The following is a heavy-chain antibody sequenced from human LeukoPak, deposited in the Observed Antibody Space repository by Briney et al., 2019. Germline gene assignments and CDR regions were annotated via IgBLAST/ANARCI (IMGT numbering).Heavy chain of an antibody. CDR3: ARGPRMVGSGGSFDY. D-gene: IGHD1-26*01. CDR1: GFTFSSYG. Sequence: PGGSLRLSCVASGFTFSSYGMHWVRQAPGKGLEWVAVISYDGSNKYYADSVKGRFTISRDNSKNTLYLQMNSLRAEDTAVYYCARGPRMVGSGGSFDYWGQETLVTVSS. V-gene: IGHV3-30*19. J-gene: IGHJ4*02. CDR2: ISYDGSNK.